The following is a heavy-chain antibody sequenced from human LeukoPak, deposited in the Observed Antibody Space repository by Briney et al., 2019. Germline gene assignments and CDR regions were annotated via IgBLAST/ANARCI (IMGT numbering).Heavy chain of an antibody. CDR1: GYTFTSYG. V-gene: IGHV1-18*01. Sequence: ASVKVSCKASGYTFTSYGISWVRQAPGQGLEWMGWISAYNGNTNYAQKLQGRVTMTTDTSTSTAYMELRSLRSDDTAVYYCARDLTMVRGVKDFDYWGQGTLVTVSS. D-gene: IGHD3-10*01. CDR3: ARDLTMVRGVKDFDY. J-gene: IGHJ4*02. CDR2: ISAYNGNT.